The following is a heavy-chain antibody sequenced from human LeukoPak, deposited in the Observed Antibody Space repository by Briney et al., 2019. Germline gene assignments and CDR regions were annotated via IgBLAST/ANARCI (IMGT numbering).Heavy chain of an antibody. Sequence: GGSLRLSCAASGFTFDDYTMHWVRQAPGKGLEWVSLISWDGGSTYYADSVKGRFTISRDNSKNSLYLQMNSLRTEDTALYYCAKDKPTRYDFWSGYSLDYWGQGTLVTVSS. V-gene: IGHV3-43*01. D-gene: IGHD3-3*01. CDR3: AKDKPTRYDFWSGYSLDY. CDR1: GFTFDDYT. J-gene: IGHJ4*02. CDR2: ISWDGGST.